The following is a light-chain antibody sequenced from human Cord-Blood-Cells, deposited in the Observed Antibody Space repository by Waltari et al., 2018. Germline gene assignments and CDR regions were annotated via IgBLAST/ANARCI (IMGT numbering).Light chain of an antibody. V-gene: IGLV3-19*01. CDR1: RLRSYY. CDR3: NSRDSSGNHLWV. Sequence: SSELTQDPAVSVALGQTVRITCTGDRLRSYYASWYQQKPGQAPVLVIYGKNNRPSGIPDRFSGSSSGNTASLTITGAQAEDEADYYCNSRDSSGNHLWVFGGGTKLTVL. CDR2: GKN. J-gene: IGLJ3*02.